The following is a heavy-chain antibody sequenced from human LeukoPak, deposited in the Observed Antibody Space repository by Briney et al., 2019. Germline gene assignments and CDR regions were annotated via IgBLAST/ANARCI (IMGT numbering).Heavy chain of an antibody. V-gene: IGHV1-18*01. Sequence: VASVKVSCKASGYTFTSYGISWVRQAPGQGLEWMGWISAYNGNTNYVQKLQGRVTMTTDTSTSTAYMELRSLRSDDTAVYYCARDRPYYYGSGRWGTFDYWGQGTLVAVSS. D-gene: IGHD3-10*01. J-gene: IGHJ4*02. CDR1: GYTFTSYG. CDR2: ISAYNGNT. CDR3: ARDRPYYYGSGRWGTFDY.